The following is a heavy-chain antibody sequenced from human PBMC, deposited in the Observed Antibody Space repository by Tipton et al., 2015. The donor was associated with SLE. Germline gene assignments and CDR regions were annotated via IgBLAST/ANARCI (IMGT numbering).Heavy chain of an antibody. D-gene: IGHD4-11*01. Sequence: TLSLTCTVSGGSISSHYWSWIRQPPGKGLEWIGYIYYIGSNNYNPSLKSRVTISVDTSKNQFSLKLSSVTAADTAVYYCARGAVTHRYFDLWGRGTLVTVSS. V-gene: IGHV4-59*11. CDR3: ARGAVTHRYFDL. CDR1: GGSISSHY. CDR2: IYYIGSN. J-gene: IGHJ2*01.